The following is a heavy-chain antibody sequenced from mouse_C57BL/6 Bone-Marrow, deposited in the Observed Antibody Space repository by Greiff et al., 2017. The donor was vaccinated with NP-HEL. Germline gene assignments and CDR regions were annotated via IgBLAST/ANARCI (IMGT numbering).Heavy chain of an antibody. Sequence: VQLQQSGAELVRPGASVKLSCTASGFNIKDDYMHWVKQRPEQGLEWIGWIDPENGDTEYASKFQGKATITADTSSNTAYLQLSSLTAEATAVYCCTTHDDDGEGDWGQGTTLTVSS. J-gene: IGHJ2*01. CDR2: IDPENGDT. CDR1: GFNIKDDY. D-gene: IGHD2-4*01. CDR3: TTHDDDGEGD. V-gene: IGHV14-4*01.